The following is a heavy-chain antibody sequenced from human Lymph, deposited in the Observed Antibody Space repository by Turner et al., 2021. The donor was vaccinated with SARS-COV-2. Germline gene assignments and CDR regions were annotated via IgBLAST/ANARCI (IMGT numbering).Heavy chain of an antibody. J-gene: IGHJ6*02. V-gene: IGHV4-34*01. CDR1: GGSVSDDY. CDR3: ARVVIAVAATYQIQVYYYYGMDV. Sequence: QVQLQQWGAGLVKPSETLSLTCAVDGGSVSDDYWGWIRQPPGKGLEWMGEISHSGNTNYTPSLTSRVTISVHTSKHQFSLKLNSVTAADAAVYYCARVVIAVAATYQIQVYYYYGMDVWGQGTTVTVSS. CDR2: ISHSGNT. D-gene: IGHD6-19*01.